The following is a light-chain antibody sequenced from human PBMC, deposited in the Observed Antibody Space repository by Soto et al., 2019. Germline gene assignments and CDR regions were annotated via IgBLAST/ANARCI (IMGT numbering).Light chain of an antibody. J-gene: IGKJ4*01. Sequence: EVVMTQSPATVSVSPGEGVTLSCRASQTISNDLAWYQQKPGQAPRLLIYGASTRATGVPARFSGDGSGTEFTLTISSLQSEDFAFYYCQQNNKWPPVNFGGGTKVEIK. CDR1: QTISND. V-gene: IGKV3-15*01. CDR2: GAS. CDR3: QQNNKWPPVN.